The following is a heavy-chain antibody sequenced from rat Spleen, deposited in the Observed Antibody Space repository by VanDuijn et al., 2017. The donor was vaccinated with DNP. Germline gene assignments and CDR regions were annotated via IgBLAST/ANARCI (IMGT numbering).Heavy chain of an antibody. Sequence: EVQLVESDGGLVQPGRSLKLSCAASEFSFSSFGMAWIRQAPGKGLEWVASITNTGGSTYYPDSVKGRFTISRDNAKSTLYLQMNSLRSEDTATYYCTRALDYDGYYHVYFDYWGQGVMVTVSS. CDR2: ITNTGGST. V-gene: IGHV5-31*01. D-gene: IGHD1-12*03. CDR3: TRALDYDGYYHVYFDY. J-gene: IGHJ2*01. CDR1: EFSFSSFG.